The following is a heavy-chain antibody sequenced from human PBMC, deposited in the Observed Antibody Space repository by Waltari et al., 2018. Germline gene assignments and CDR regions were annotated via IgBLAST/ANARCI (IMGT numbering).Heavy chain of an antibody. CDR2: SDTSRIGT. J-gene: IGHJ4*02. V-gene: IGHV1-2*02. D-gene: IGHD3-22*01. CDR3: AVPYYYDSSGNDY. Sequence: QVQLVQSGAEVKKPGASVKVSCKASGYTFTGYYMHWVRQAPGRGLDWMGWSDTSRIGTNYAQKLQGRVTGTRDTSVSTAYMELSRLRADGTAVYYWAVPYYYDSSGNDYWGQGTLVTVSS. CDR1: GYTFTGYY.